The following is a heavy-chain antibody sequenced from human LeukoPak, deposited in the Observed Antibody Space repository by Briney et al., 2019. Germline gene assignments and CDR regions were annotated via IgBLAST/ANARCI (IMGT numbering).Heavy chain of an antibody. CDR2: IKQDGSEK. CDR3: ARGVHQLLCY. Sequence: GGSLRLSCAASGFTFSTYWMSWVRQAPGTGLEGVASIKQDGSEKSYVDSVKGRFTISRDNAKNSRYLQMNSLRAKDTAVDYGARGVHQLLCYWARGPRATASS. D-gene: IGHD2-2*01. CDR1: GFTFSTYW. V-gene: IGHV3-7*04. J-gene: IGHJ4*02.